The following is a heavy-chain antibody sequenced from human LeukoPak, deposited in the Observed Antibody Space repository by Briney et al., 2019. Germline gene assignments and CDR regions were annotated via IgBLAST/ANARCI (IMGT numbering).Heavy chain of an antibody. J-gene: IGHJ4*02. CDR3: ASISYGDYSFDY. Sequence: ASVKVSCKASGYTFTSYAMHWVRQAPGQRLEWMGWISAYNGNTNYAQKLQGRVTMTIDTSTSTAYMELRSLRSDDTAVYYCASISYGDYSFDYWGQGTLVTVSS. V-gene: IGHV1-18*01. D-gene: IGHD4-17*01. CDR2: ISAYNGNT. CDR1: GYTFTSYA.